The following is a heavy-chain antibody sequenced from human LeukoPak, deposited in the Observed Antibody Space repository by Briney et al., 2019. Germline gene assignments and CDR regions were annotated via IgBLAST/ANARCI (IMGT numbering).Heavy chain of an antibody. V-gene: IGHV3-43D*04. CDR2: ISWDGGST. CDR1: GFTFDDYA. CDR3: AKDIAGGAENYMDV. J-gene: IGHJ6*03. Sequence: TGGSLRLSCAASGFTFDDYAMHWVRHAPGKGLEWVSLISWDGGSTYYADSVKGRFTISRDNSKNSLYLQMNSRRAEDTALYYCAKDIAGGAENYMDVWGKGTTVTVSS. D-gene: IGHD2-21*01.